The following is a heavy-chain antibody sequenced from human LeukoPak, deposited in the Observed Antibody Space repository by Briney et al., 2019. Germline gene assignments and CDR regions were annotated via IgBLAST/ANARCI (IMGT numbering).Heavy chain of an antibody. V-gene: IGHV1-69*01. CDR3: ARDLGYCSGGSCPPGGFDP. CDR1: GGTFSSYA. Sequence: ASVKVSCKASGGTFSSYAISWVRQAPGQGLEWMGGIIPIFGTANYAQKFQGRVTITADESTSTAYMELSSLRSEDTAVYYCARDLGYCSGGSCPPGGFDPWGQGTLVTVSS. D-gene: IGHD2-15*01. CDR2: IIPIFGTA. J-gene: IGHJ5*02.